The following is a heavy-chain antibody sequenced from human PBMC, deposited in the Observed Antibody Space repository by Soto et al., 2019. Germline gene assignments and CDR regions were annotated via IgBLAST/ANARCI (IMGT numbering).Heavy chain of an antibody. J-gene: IGHJ5*02. CDR1: GGTFSSYA. CDR2: ISAYNGTT. Sequence: GASVKVSCKASGGTFSSYAISWVRQAPGQGLEWMGGISAYNGTTNYAQKLQGRVTMTTDTSTSTAYMELRSLRSDDTAVYYCAREITIFGVVSGWFDPWGQGTLVTVSS. D-gene: IGHD3-3*01. V-gene: IGHV1-18*01. CDR3: AREITIFGVVSGWFDP.